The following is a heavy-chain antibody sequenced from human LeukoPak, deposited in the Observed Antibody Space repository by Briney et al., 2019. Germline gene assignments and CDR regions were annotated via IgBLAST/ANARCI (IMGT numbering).Heavy chain of an antibody. D-gene: IGHD5-12*01. J-gene: IGHJ5*02. CDR2: VRNDGSNE. Sequence: PGGSLRLSCAASGFTFSDYYMSWIRQAPGKGLEWVAFVRNDGSNEYYVGSVKGRFTISRDKSKNTLYLQMNSLRAEDTAVYSCAKESDSGYHSEGPKTWGLGTLVTVSS. CDR1: GFTFSDYY. CDR3: AKESDSGYHSEGPKT. V-gene: IGHV3-30*02.